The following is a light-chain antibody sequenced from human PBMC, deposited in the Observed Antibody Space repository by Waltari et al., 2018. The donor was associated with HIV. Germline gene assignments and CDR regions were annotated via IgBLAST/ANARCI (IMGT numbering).Light chain of an antibody. CDR1: SSDVGGYNY. V-gene: IGLV2-14*01. Sequence: QSALTQPASVSGSPGQSITISCTGTSSDVGGYNYVSWYQQHPGKAPTLMISEVSNRPSGVTNRFAGSKSGNTASLTISGLQVEDEADYYCSSYTSSSTLYVFGTGTKVTVL. CDR3: SSYTSSSTLYV. J-gene: IGLJ1*01. CDR2: EVS.